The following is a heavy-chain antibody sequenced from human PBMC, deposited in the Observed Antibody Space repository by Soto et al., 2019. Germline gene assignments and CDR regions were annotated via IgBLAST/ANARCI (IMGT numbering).Heavy chain of an antibody. V-gene: IGHV3-30*03. CDR2: ISYDGSNK. CDR3: APLGEGSSYLNYFDY. J-gene: IGHJ4*02. Sequence: PGGSLRLSCAASGFTFSSYGMHWVRQAPGKGLEWVAVISYDGSNKYYADSVKGRFTISRDNSKNTLYLQMNSLRAEDTAVYYCAPLGEGSSYLNYFDYWGQGTLVTVSS. CDR1: GFTFSSYG. D-gene: IGHD6-6*01.